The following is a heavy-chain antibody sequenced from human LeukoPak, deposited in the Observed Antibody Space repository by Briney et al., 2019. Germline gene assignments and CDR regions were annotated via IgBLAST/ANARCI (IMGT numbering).Heavy chain of an antibody. CDR1: GGSISSYY. J-gene: IGHJ4*02. V-gene: IGHV4-59*01. Sequence: PSETLSLTCTVSGGSISSYYWSWIRQPPGKGLEWIGYIYYSENTNYNPSLKSRVTISVDTPKNQFSLKLSSVTAADTAVYYCARSHKAMAGEGLFDYWGQGTPVTVSS. CDR3: ARSHKAMAGEGLFDY. D-gene: IGHD5-18*01. CDR2: IYYSENT.